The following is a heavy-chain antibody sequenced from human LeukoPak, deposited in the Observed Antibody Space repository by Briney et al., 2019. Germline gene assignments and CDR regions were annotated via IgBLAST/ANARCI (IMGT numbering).Heavy chain of an antibody. CDR1: EFDFSSHA. CDR2: ISISGSKT. CDR3: ANEIRPNDY. D-gene: IGHD4-17*01. V-gene: IGHV3-23*01. Sequence: RPGGSLRLSCAASEFDFSSHAMTWVYQAPGKGLEWVSAISISGSKTYYADSVKGRFTISRDNSKNTLYLQMNSLRAEDTAVYYCANEIRPNDYWGQGTQVTVSS. J-gene: IGHJ4*02.